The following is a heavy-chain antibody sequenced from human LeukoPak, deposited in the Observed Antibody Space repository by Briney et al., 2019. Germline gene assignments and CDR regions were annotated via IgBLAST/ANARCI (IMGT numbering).Heavy chain of an antibody. J-gene: IGHJ3*02. V-gene: IGHV4-59*01. CDR2: ITYSGNT. Sequence: SETLSLTCNVSGASIRSYYWSWIRQSPGKGLEWMGSITYSGNTELNPSLRSRVTMSSDPPKSQFSLKLSSVTTADTALYYCAQQVVGTSNSFDMWGQGTMVTVSS. D-gene: IGHD2-15*01. CDR1: GASIRSYY. CDR3: AQQVVGTSNSFDM.